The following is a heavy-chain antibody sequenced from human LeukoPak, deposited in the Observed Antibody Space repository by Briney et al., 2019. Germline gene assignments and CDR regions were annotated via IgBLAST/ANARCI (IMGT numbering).Heavy chain of an antibody. V-gene: IGHV3-48*01. J-gene: IGHJ4*02. CDR2: ISSSSSTI. D-gene: IGHD3-16*02. CDR3: ARAYVWGSYRYLYYFDY. CDR1: GFTFSSYR. Sequence: GGSLRLSCAASGFTFSSYRMNWVRQAPGKGLEWVSYISSSSSTIYYADSVKGRFTISRDNAKNSLYLQMNSLRAEDTAVYYCARAYVWGSYRYLYYFDYWGQGTLVTVSS.